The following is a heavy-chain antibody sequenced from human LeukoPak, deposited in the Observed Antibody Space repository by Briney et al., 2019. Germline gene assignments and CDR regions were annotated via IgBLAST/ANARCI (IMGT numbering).Heavy chain of an antibody. Sequence: GGSLRLSCAASGFTFSSYTMNWVRQAPGKGLEWVSSISTSSYYIYYADSVKGRFTISRDNAKNSLYLQMNSLRAEDTAVYYCAREGVGATPEPFFDYWGQGTLVTVSS. CDR3: AREGVGATPEPFFDY. V-gene: IGHV3-21*01. D-gene: IGHD1-26*01. CDR2: ISTSSYYI. J-gene: IGHJ4*02. CDR1: GFTFSSYT.